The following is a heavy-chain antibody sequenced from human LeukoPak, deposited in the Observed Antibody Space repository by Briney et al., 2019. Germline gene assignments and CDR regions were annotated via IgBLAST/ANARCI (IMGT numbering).Heavy chain of an antibody. J-gene: IGHJ4*02. Sequence: ASVKVSCKASGYTFTGYYMHWVRQAPGQGLEWMGWINPNSGGTNYAQKFQGRVTMTRDTSISTAYMELSRLRSDDTAVYYCARPVAGTGWSRDYWGQGTLVTVSS. D-gene: IGHD6-19*01. CDR3: ARPVAGTGWSRDY. CDR1: GYTFTGYY. CDR2: INPNSGGT. V-gene: IGHV1-2*02.